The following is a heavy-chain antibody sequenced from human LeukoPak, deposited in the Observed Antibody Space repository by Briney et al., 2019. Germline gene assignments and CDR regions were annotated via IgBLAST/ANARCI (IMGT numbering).Heavy chain of an antibody. V-gene: IGHV3-23*01. Sequence: PGGSLRLSCAASGFTFSSYAMSWVRQAPGKGLEWVSAISGSGGSTYYADSVKGRFTISRDNSKSTLYLQMNSLRAEDTAVYYCAKDLSSSGWLQGWFDPWGQGTLVTVSS. D-gene: IGHD6-19*01. J-gene: IGHJ5*02. CDR2: ISGSGGST. CDR3: AKDLSSSGWLQGWFDP. CDR1: GFTFSSYA.